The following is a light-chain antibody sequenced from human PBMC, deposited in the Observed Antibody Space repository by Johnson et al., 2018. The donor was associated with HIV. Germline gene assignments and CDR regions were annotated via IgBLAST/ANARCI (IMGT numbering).Light chain of an antibody. CDR1: SSNIGNNY. CDR2: ENN. CDR3: GTWDSSLSAGV. J-gene: IGLJ1*01. Sequence: QSALTQPPSVSAAPGQKVTISCSGSSSNIGNNYVSWYQQLPGTAPKLLIYENNKRPSGIPDRFSGSKSGTSATLGITGLPTGDEADYYCGTWDSSLSAGVFGTGTKGTVL. V-gene: IGLV1-51*02.